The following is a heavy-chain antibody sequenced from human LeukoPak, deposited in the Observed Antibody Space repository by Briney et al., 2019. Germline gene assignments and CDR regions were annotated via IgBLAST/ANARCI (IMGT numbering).Heavy chain of an antibody. CDR2: IYTSGST. CDR3: ARDESRPYYYYMDV. J-gene: IGHJ6*03. CDR1: GGSISSYY. Sequence: NSSETLSLTCTVSGGSISSYYWSWIRQPAGKGLEWIGRIYTSGSTNYNPSLKSRVTMSVDTSKNQFSLKLSSVTAAVTAVYYCARDESRPYYYYMDVWGKGTTVTVSS. V-gene: IGHV4-4*07.